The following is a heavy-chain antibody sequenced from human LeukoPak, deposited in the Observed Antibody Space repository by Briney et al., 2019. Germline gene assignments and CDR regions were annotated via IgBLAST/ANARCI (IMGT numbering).Heavy chain of an antibody. V-gene: IGHV3-30*03. J-gene: IGHJ4*02. CDR3: ARDAGRYFDWLGY. Sequence: GRSLRLSCAASGFTFSGYGMHWVRQAPGKGLEWVALISFDGSNQYYADSVKGRFTISRDNSKNTLYLQMSSLRAEDTAVYYCARDAGRYFDWLGYWGQGTLVTVSS. D-gene: IGHD3-9*01. CDR2: ISFDGSNQ. CDR1: GFTFSGYG.